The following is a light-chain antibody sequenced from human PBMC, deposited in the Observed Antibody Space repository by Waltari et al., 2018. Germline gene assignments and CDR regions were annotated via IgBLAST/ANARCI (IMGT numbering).Light chain of an antibody. CDR2: GGS. V-gene: IGLV2-23*01. CDR1: SSAFGGYRF. J-gene: IGLJ2*01. Sequence: QSALTQPASVSGSPGQSITLSCTANSSAFGGYRFVSWYHQHPGKAPKLMIYGGSQRPSGISNRFSGSKSGNTASLTISGLRAEDEADYYCCSYAGSSPHVVFGGGTKLTVL. CDR3: CSYAGSSPHVV.